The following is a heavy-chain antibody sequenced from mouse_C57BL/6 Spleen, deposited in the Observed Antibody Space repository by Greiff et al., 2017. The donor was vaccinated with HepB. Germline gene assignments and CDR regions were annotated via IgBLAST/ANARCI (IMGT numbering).Heavy chain of an antibody. J-gene: IGHJ1*03. D-gene: IGHD3-2*02. CDR3: ARDQDWYFDV. V-gene: IGHV5-4*01. Sequence: EVHLVESGGGLVKPGGSLKLSCAASGFTFSSYAMSWVRQTPEKRLEWVATISDGGSYTYYPDNVKGRFTISRDNAKNNLYLQMSHLKSEDTAMYYCARDQDWYFDVWGTGTTVTVSS. CDR2: ISDGGSYT. CDR1: GFTFSSYA.